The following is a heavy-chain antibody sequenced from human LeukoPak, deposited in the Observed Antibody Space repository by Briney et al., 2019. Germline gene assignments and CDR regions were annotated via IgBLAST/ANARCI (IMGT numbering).Heavy chain of an antibody. V-gene: IGHV4-4*07. CDR3: ARGGPYYYYYYMDV. CDR2: IYTSGST. J-gene: IGHJ6*03. Sequence: SETLSLTCTVSGGSISSYYWSWIRQPAGKGLEWIGRIYTSGSTNYNPSLKSRVTMSEDTSKNQFSLKLSSVTAADTAVYYCARGGPYYYYYYMDVWGKGTTVAVSS. CDR1: GGSISSYY.